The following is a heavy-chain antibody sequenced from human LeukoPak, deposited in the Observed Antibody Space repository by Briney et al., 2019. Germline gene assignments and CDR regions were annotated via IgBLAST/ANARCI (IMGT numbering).Heavy chain of an antibody. CDR1: GGSFSGYY. CDR3: ATAEYGSGSYYTRPFDY. V-gene: IGHV4-34*01. D-gene: IGHD3-10*01. J-gene: IGHJ4*02. CDR2: INHSGST. Sequence: PSETLSLTCAVYGGSFSGYYWSWIRQPPGKGLEWIGEINHSGSTNYNPPLKSRVTISVDTSKNQFSLKLSSVTAADTAVFYCATAEYGSGSYYTRPFDYWGQGTLVTVSS.